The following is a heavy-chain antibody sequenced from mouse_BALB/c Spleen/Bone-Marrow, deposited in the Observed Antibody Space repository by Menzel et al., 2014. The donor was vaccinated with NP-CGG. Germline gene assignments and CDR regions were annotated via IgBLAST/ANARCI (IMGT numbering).Heavy chain of an antibody. J-gene: IGHJ3*01. CDR2: INPDSNTI. V-gene: IGHV4-1*02. CDR3: ARLGYYGSFAY. CDR1: GFDFSRYW. Sequence: EVKLVESGGGLVQPGGSLKLSCAASGFDFSRYWMSWVRQAPGKGLEWIGEINPDSNTINYTPSLKDKFIISRDNAKNTPYLQMSKVISEDTALYYCARLGYYGSFAYWGQGTLVTVSA. D-gene: IGHD1-2*01.